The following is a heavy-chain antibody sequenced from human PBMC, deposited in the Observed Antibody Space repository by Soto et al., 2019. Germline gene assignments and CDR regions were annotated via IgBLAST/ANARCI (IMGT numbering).Heavy chain of an antibody. V-gene: IGHV1-24*01. CDR3: ATHGPPYSRWYFDL. D-gene: IGHD5-18*01. CDR1: GYTLTELS. CDR2: FDPEDGET. Sequence: QVQLVQSGAEVKKPGASVKVSCKVSGYTLTELSMHWVRQAPGKGLEGMGGFDPEDGETIYAQKFQGRVTMTEDTSTDTAYMELSRLKYEDTAVDYCATHGPPYSRWYFDLWGRGTLVTVSS. J-gene: IGHJ2*01.